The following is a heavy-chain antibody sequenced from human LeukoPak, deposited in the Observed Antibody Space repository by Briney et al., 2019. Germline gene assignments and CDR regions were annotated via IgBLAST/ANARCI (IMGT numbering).Heavy chain of an antibody. V-gene: IGHV4-34*01. J-gene: IGHJ4*02. CDR3: ARVDTMIVVAYFDY. CDR1: GGSFCGYY. Sequence: SETLSLTCAVYGGSFCGYYCSWIRQPPGKGLEWIGEINHSGSTNHNPSLPSRVTISVDTSKNQFSLNLSSVTAADTAVYYCARVDTMIVVAYFDYWGQGTLVTVSS. CDR2: INHSGST. D-gene: IGHD3-22*01.